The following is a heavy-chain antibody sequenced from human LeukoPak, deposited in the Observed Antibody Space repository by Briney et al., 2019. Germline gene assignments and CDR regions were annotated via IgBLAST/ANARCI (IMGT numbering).Heavy chain of an antibody. V-gene: IGHV4-59*01. J-gene: IGHJ4*02. Sequence: PSETLSLTCTVSGGSISSYYWSWIRQPPGKGLEWIGYIYYSGSTNYNPSLKSRVTISVDTSKNQFSLKLSSVTAADTAVYYCARDAIAARGGFDYWGQGTLVTVSS. D-gene: IGHD6-6*01. CDR2: IYYSGST. CDR3: ARDAIAARGGFDY. CDR1: GGSISSYY.